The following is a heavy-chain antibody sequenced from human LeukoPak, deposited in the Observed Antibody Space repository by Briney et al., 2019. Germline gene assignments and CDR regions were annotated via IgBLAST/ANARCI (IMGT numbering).Heavy chain of an antibody. Sequence: ASVKVSCKASGYTFTSYGISWVRQAPGQGLEWMGWISAYNGNTNYAQKLQGRVTMTTDTSTSTAYMELRSLRSDDTAVYYCARERSNYYDSSGYYYHAFDIWGQGTMVTVSS. CDR2: ISAYNGNT. D-gene: IGHD3-22*01. V-gene: IGHV1-18*01. CDR3: ARERSNYYDSSGYYYHAFDI. CDR1: GYTFTSYG. J-gene: IGHJ3*02.